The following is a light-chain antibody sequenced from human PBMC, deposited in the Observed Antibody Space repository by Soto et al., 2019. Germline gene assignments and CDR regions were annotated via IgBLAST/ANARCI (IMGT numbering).Light chain of an antibody. J-gene: IGLJ3*02. CDR1: TSNIGSNY. V-gene: IGLV1-47*01. CDR2: RNN. CDR3: AAWDDSLWV. Sequence: QSVLTQPPSASGTPGQRVTISCSGSTSNIGSNYVYWYQQLPGTAPKLLIYRNNQRPSGVPDRFSGSKSGTSASLAIGGLRSEDEADYYCAAWDDSLWVFGGGTKVTVL.